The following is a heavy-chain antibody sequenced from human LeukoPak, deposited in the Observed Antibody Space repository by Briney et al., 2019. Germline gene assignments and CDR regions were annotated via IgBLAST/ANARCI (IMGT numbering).Heavy chain of an antibody. CDR1: GGPMSSFY. V-gene: IGHV4-4*07. D-gene: IGHD3-9*01. CDR2: IYTSGST. J-gene: IGHJ4*02. Sequence: NPLETLSLTCTVSGGPMSSFYWSWIRQPAGKGLEWIWRIYTSGSTNYNPSLKSRVAMSVDTSKNQFSLKLSSVTAADTAVYYCARAVGGYYDISGYFDYWGQGTLVTVSS. CDR3: ARAVGGYYDISGYFDY.